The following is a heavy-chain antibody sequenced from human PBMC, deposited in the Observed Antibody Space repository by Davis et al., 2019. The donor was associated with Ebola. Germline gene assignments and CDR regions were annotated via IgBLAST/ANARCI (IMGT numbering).Heavy chain of an antibody. D-gene: IGHD3-22*01. CDR1: GGSISSSSYY. Sequence: PSETLSLTCTVSGGSISSSSYYWGWIRQPPGKGLEWIGSIYYSGSTYYNPSLKSRVTISVDTSKNQFSLKLSSVTAADTAVYYCASDGSSGSVDYWGQGTLVTVSS. J-gene: IGHJ4*02. V-gene: IGHV4-39*01. CDR2: IYYSGST. CDR3: ASDGSSGSVDY.